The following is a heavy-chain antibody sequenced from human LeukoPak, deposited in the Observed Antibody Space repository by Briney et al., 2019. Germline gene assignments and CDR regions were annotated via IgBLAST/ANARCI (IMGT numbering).Heavy chain of an antibody. CDR1: GGSISSYY. J-gene: IGHJ5*02. D-gene: IGHD3-22*01. CDR3: ARAYYDSSGYYSRWFDP. V-gene: IGHV4-59*01. Sequence: SETLSLTCTVSGGSISSYYWSWIRQPLGKGLEWIGYIYYSGSTNYNPSLKSRVTISVDTSKNQFSLKLSSVTAADTAVYYCARAYYDSSGYYSRWFDPWGQGTLVTVSS. CDR2: IYYSGST.